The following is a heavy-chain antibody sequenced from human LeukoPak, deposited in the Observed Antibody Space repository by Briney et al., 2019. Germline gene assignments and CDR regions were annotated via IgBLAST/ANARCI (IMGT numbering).Heavy chain of an antibody. CDR1: GFTFSSYT. J-gene: IGHJ4*02. Sequence: GGSLRLSCAASGFTFSSYTMNWVRQATGKGLHRVSAISSSSYIYYADSVKGRFTISRHNAKRSLYLQMNSLRAEDTAVYYCARDLGGYGDYGTNFDYWGQGTLVTVSS. CDR2: ISSSSYI. CDR3: ARDLGGYGDYGTNFDY. D-gene: IGHD4-17*01. V-gene: IGHV3-21*01.